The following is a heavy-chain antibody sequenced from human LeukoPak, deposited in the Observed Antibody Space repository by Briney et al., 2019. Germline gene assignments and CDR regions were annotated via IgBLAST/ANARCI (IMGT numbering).Heavy chain of an antibody. V-gene: IGHV3-48*04. D-gene: IGHD2-21*02. CDR1: GFTFSSYS. CDR3: AREPLPGDCCAFDI. Sequence: PGGSLRLSCAASGFTFSSYSMNWVRQAPGKGLEWVSYISSSSSTIYYADSVKGRFTISRDNAKNSLYLQMNSLRAEDTAVYYCAREPLPGDCCAFDIWGQGTMVTVSS. J-gene: IGHJ3*02. CDR2: ISSSSSTI.